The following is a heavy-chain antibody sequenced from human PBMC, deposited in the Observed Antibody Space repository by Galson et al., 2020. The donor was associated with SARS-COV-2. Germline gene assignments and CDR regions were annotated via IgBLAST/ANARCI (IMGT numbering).Heavy chain of an antibody. D-gene: IGHD6-13*01. CDR1: GFTFSTYA. CDR3: AREASSPSLYQFDF. J-gene: IGHJ4*02. CDR2: ISTSGGFT. V-gene: IGHV3-23*01. Sequence: GGSLRLSCAASGFTFSTYAMSWVRQAPGKGLEWVSAISTSGGFTPYADSVKGRFTISRDNSRDTLYLQMNGLRAEDTALYYCAREASSPSLYQFDFWGKGTLVTVSS.